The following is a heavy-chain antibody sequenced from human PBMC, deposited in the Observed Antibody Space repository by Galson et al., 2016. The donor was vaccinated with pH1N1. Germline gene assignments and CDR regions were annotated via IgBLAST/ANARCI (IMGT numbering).Heavy chain of an antibody. CDR2: INPNRGAT. CDR3: ATNPEATTDYGSNWFSYDF. V-gene: IGHV1-2*02. Sequence: SGYAFTGYYMLWVRHAPGQEFEWTGWINPNRGATKYAQKFQGRVTMTRDTSIYTAYMELSRLTSDDTAVYYCATNPEATTDYGSNWFSYDFWGQGTLVAVSS. D-gene: IGHD4/OR15-4a*01. CDR1: GYAFTGYY. J-gene: IGHJ4*02.